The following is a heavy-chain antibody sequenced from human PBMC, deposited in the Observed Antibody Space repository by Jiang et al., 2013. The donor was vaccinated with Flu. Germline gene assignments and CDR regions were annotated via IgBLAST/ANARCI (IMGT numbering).Heavy chain of an antibody. Sequence: VQLVESGAEVKKPGASVKVSCKASGYTFPSYDINWVRQAPGQGLEWMGWMNPNSGDTGYAQKFQGRVALTRDTSISTAYMELSSLRSEDTAVYYCARGGHYYASGTFCASADCWGQGTLVTVSS. D-gene: IGHD3-10*01. CDR1: GYTFPSYD. V-gene: IGHV1-8*01. CDR2: MNPNSGDT. J-gene: IGHJ4*02. CDR3: ARGGHYYASGTFCASADC.